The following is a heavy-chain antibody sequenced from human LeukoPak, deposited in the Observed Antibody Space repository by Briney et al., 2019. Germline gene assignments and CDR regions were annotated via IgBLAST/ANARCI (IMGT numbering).Heavy chain of an antibody. CDR3: ATANCRSSNCSPWSFFFYHIAV. Sequence: ASVKVSCKASGYSFSNYFIHWVRQAPGQGLEWLGVVKSNGGNSTYAQRFQDRVTMTRDMSTSTVYMDLSGLRSEDTAVYYCATANCRSSNCSPWSFFFYHIAVWGKGTTVTVSS. V-gene: IGHV1-46*01. D-gene: IGHD2-2*01. CDR1: GYSFSNYF. CDR2: VKSNGGNS. J-gene: IGHJ6*03.